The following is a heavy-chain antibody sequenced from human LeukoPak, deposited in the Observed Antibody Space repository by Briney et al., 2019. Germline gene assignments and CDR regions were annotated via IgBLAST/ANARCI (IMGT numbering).Heavy chain of an antibody. D-gene: IGHD3-10*02. CDR2: ITGSGGST. J-gene: IGHJ4*02. CDR3: AKDLEMSGDL. V-gene: IGHV3-23*01. Sequence: GGSLRLSCAASGFTFSSYAMTWVRQAPGKGLEWVSTITGSGGSTYYADSVKGRFTISRDNSKNTLYLQMNSLRAEDTAVYYCAKDLEMSGDLWGQGTLVTVSS. CDR1: GFTFSSYA.